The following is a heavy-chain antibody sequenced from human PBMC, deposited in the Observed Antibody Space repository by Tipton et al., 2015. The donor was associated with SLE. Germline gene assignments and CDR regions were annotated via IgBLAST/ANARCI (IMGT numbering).Heavy chain of an antibody. CDR2: IDDGGSTI. V-gene: IGHV3-48*03. CDR1: GFTFSSYD. Sequence: SLRLSCAASGFTFSSYDMHWVRQAPGKGLEWVSYIDDGGSTIYYADSVKGRFTISRDSAKNSLYLQMNSLRAEDTAVYYCARASGSEGWYFDLWGRGTLVTVSS. D-gene: IGHD1-26*01. J-gene: IGHJ2*01. CDR3: ARASGSEGWYFDL.